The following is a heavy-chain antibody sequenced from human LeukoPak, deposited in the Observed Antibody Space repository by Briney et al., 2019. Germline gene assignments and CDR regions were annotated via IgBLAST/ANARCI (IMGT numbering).Heavy chain of an antibody. J-gene: IGHJ4*02. D-gene: IGHD2-2*01. CDR2: IRNRARGHTT. Sequence: PGGSLTLSCAASGFMFSDHYMDWVRQPPGKGLEWVGRIRNRARGHTTEYAASVKGRFTVSRDDSKNSVYLQMNSLKTEDTAVYYCAKEIGVTQLLVFDYWGQGTLVTVSS. CDR1: GFMFSDHY. V-gene: IGHV3-72*01. CDR3: AKEIGVTQLLVFDY.